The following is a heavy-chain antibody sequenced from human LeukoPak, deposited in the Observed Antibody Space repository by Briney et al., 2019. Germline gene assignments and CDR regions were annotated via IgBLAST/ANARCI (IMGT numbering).Heavy chain of an antibody. D-gene: IGHD3-3*01. J-gene: IGHJ6*03. CDR2: IYPGESET. CDR3: ARGYYDFWNGYSAYYYYRDV. V-gene: IGHV5-51*01. CDR1: GSRFTSYW. Sequence: AGESLKFSCQGSGSRFTSYWIGGVRQLPGKGLEWMGIIYPGESETRYSPSFEGQVTISADKSISTAYLQWSSLKASETAMYYCARGYYDFWNGYSAYYYYRDVWGKGTTVTVSS.